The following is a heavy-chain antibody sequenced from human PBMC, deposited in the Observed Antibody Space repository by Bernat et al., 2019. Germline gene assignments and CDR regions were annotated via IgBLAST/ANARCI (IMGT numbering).Heavy chain of an antibody. D-gene: IGHD3/OR15-3a*01. V-gene: IGHV3-7*03. Sequence: EVQLVESGGGLVQPGGSLRLSCAASGFTFTSYWMGWVLQAPGEGLEWVANIQGDGSGKYYVDSVKGRFTISRDNAKNSLYLQMNGLRVEDTAVYYCARVFLDTDRWNDIDSWGQGALVTVSS. J-gene: IGHJ4*02. CDR2: IQGDGSGK. CDR3: ARVFLDTDRWNDIDS. CDR1: GFTFTSYW.